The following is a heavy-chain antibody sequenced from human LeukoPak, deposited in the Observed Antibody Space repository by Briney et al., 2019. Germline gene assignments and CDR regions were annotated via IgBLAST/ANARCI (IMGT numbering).Heavy chain of an antibody. V-gene: IGHV4-59*12. CDR3: ARGEVLGHLDY. Sequence: SETLSLAWTASGGSISSYYWSWIRQPPGKGLEWIGYIYYSGSTNYNPSLKSRVTISVDTSKNQFSLKLSSVTAADTAVYYCARGEVLGHLDYWGQGTLVTVSS. CDR1: GGSISSYY. J-gene: IGHJ4*02. CDR2: IYYSGST. D-gene: IGHD1-26*01.